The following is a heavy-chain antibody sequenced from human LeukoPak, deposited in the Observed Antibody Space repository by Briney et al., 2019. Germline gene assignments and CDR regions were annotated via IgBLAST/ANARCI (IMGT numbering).Heavy chain of an antibody. CDR3: ASRSSGYSSGWLVFDY. Sequence: PSETLSLTCSVSGGSISNSGYYWGWIRQPPGKGLEWIGSIYYSGSTYYNPSLKSRVTISVDPSKNQFSLKLSSVTAADTAVYYCASRSSGYSSGWLVFDYWGQGTLVTVSS. D-gene: IGHD6-19*01. CDR2: IYYSGST. J-gene: IGHJ4*02. CDR1: GGSISNSGYY. V-gene: IGHV4-39*01.